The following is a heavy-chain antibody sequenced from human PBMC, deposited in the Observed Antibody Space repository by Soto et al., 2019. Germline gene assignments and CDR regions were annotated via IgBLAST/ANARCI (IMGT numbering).Heavy chain of an antibody. J-gene: IGHJ6*02. Sequence: GASVKVSCKASGGTFSSYAISWVRQAPGQGLEWMGGIIPIFGTANYAQKFQGRVTITADKSTSTAYMELSSLRSEDTAVYYCARSEWLRSAGYYYYSMDVWGQGTTVTVSS. CDR1: GGTFSSYA. D-gene: IGHD5-12*01. CDR2: IIPIFGTA. V-gene: IGHV1-69*06. CDR3: ARSEWLRSAGYYYYSMDV.